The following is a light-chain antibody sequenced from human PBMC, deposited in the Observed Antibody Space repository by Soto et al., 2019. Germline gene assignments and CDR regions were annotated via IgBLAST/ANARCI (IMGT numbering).Light chain of an antibody. CDR1: NIGRKS. J-gene: IGLJ1*01. Sequence: VLTQPPSVSVAPGQTARITCGGTNIGRKSVHWYQQKPGQAPVVVVYDDRDRPSGIPERFSGSKSGNTASLTVSGLQAEDEADYYCSSYAGSSNVFGTGTKVTVL. V-gene: IGLV3-21*02. CDR3: SSYAGSSNV. CDR2: DDR.